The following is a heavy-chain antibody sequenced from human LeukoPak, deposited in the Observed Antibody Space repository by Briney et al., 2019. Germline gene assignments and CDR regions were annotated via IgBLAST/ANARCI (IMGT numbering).Heavy chain of an antibody. D-gene: IGHD4/OR15-4a*01. CDR3: ARIMRVDYGTYYFDY. CDR1: GFTFSDHY. J-gene: IGHJ4*02. CDR2: ARNRGNGYTT. Sequence: GGSLRRSCAASGFTFSDHYIDWVRQAPGKGLEWVGRARNRGNGYTTQYAASVKGRFTFSRDESENTVYLQMNSLKTGDTAVYFCARIMRVDYGTYYFDYWGQGTLVTVSS. V-gene: IGHV3-72*01.